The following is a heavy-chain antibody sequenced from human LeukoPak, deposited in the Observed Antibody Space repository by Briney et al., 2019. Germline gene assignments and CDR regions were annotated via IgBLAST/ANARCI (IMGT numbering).Heavy chain of an antibody. CDR3: ARPSFGSGSYPFLS. Sequence: SETLSLTCTVSGGSVSVGSYYWRRIRQPAGKGLEWIGRIYSSGHTKYNPSLKNRVSIDVDRSPDPFSLKLSSLTAAATAVYYCARPSFGSGSYPFLSWGRGILVTVSS. CDR2: IYSSGHT. D-gene: IGHD3-10*01. V-gene: IGHV4-61*02. CDR1: GGSVSVGSYY. J-gene: IGHJ5*02.